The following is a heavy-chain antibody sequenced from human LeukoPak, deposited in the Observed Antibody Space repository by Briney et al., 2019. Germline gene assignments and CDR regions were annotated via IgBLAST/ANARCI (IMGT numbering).Heavy chain of an antibody. J-gene: IGHJ6*03. CDR1: GYSISSGYY. CDR3: GRALKQERPPPPLIGYYYMDV. D-gene: IGHD1-1*01. Sequence: SETLSLTCTVSGYSISSGYYWGWIRQPPGKGLEWIGSIYHSGRTFYNPSLKSRVTISVDTSKNQFSLKLSSVTAADTAVYYCGRALKQERPPPPLIGYYYMDVWGKGTTVTVSS. V-gene: IGHV4-38-2*02. CDR2: IYHSGRT.